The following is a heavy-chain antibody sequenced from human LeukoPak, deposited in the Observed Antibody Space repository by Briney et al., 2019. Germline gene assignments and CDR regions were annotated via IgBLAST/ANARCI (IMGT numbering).Heavy chain of an antibody. CDR3: ARISRSHDYDY. CDR1: GFNLSSYS. Sequence: GGSLRLSCAASGFNLSSYSMHWVRQAPGKGLEYVSAISSYGGSTYYADSVKDRFTISRDNSKNTVYLQMGSLRTEDMAVYYCARISRSHDYDYWGQGTLVTVSS. J-gene: IGHJ4*02. CDR2: ISSYGGST. D-gene: IGHD6-6*01. V-gene: IGHV3-64*02.